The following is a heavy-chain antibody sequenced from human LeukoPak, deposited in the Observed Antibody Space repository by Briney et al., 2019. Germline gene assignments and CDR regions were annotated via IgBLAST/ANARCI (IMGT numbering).Heavy chain of an antibody. CDR3: AKGMGATIVYYYYAMDV. J-gene: IGHJ6*02. Sequence: GGSLRLSCAASGFTFRDFWMHWVRQAPGKGPVWVSRMSPDGSATYYADSVKGRFTISRDNSKNTLYLQMNSLRADDTAVYYCAKGMGATIVYYYYAMDVWGQGTTVTVSS. D-gene: IGHD1-26*01. CDR1: GFTFRDFW. V-gene: IGHV3-74*01. CDR2: MSPDGSAT.